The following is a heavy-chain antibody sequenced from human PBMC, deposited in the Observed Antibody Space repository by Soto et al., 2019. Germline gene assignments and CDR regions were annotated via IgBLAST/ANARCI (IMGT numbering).Heavy chain of an antibody. V-gene: IGHV3-48*03. J-gene: IGHJ5*01. CDR3: ARSFPRFTAPDS. Sequence: PGGSLRLSCAASGFIFSNYEMNWVRQAPGKGLQWVSFISPTGNKIYYGESVKGRFTISRDNAKNSVFLRMNSLTAEDTAVYFCARSFPRFTAPDSWGQGTLVTVAS. CDR1: GFIFSNYE. CDR2: ISPTGNKI. D-gene: IGHD2-21*02.